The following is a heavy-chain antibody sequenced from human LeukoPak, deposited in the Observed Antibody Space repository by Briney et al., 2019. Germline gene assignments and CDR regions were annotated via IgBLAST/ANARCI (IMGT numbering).Heavy chain of an antibody. D-gene: IGHD5-24*01. CDR2: INHSGST. J-gene: IGHJ4*02. CDR3: ARTLDGYNSGYFDY. Sequence: SETLSRTCAVYGGSFSGYYWSWIRQPPGKGLEWIGEINHSGSTNYNPSLKSRVTISVDTSKNQFSLKLSSVTAADTAVYYCARTLDGYNSGYFDYWGQGTLVTVSS. CDR1: GGSFSGYY. V-gene: IGHV4-34*01.